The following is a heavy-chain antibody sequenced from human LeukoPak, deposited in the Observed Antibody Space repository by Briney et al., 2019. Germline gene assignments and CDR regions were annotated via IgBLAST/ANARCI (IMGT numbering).Heavy chain of an antibody. D-gene: IGHD3-22*01. V-gene: IGHV4-59*01. J-gene: IGHJ4*02. CDR3: ARVTGYIVEDYFDY. Sequence: PSETLSLTCYVSGGAISSYYWSWIRQPPGKGLEWIGYIYYSGSTNYNPSLKSRVTISVDTSKNQFSLRLSSVTAADTAVYYCARVTGYIVEDYFDYWGQGTLVTVSS. CDR1: GGAISSYY. CDR2: IYYSGST.